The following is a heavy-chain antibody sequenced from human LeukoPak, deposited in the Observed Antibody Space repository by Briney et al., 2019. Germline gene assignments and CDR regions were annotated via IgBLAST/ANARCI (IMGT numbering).Heavy chain of an antibody. CDR2: MYYSGST. CDR1: GGSISSSSYY. Sequence: PSETRSLTCTVSGGSISSSSYYWGWIRQPPGNGLEWIARMYYSGSTYYNLSLKRRVTISVDTSKNQFSLRLRSVTAADTAVYYCARHERDYGDFDYWGHGTLVTVSS. D-gene: IGHD4-17*01. V-gene: IGHV4-39*01. J-gene: IGHJ4*01. CDR3: ARHERDYGDFDY.